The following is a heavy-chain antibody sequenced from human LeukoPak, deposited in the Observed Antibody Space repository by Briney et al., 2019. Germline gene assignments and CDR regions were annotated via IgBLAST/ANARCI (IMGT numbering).Heavy chain of an antibody. Sequence: PSETLSLTCTVSGVSISSYYWSWIRQPPGKGLEWIGYIYYSGNTNYNSSLESRVTISVDTSKNQFSLRLNSVTAADTAVYYCVRGRAWFDPWGQGTLVTVSS. V-gene: IGHV4-59*01. CDR3: VRGRAWFDP. J-gene: IGHJ5*02. CDR1: GVSISSYY. D-gene: IGHD3-10*01. CDR2: IYYSGNT.